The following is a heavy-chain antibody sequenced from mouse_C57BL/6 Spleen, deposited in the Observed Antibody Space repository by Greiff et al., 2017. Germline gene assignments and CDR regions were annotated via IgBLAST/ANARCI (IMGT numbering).Heavy chain of an antibody. CDR3: ARESYYSNYNYAMDY. CDR1: GYSITSGYY. CDR2: ISYDGSN. Sequence: EVKLMESGPGLVKPSQSLSLTCSVTGYSITSGYYWNWLRQFPGNKLEWMGYISYDGSNNYNPSLKNRISITRDTSKNQFFLKLNSVTTEDTATYYCARESYYSNYNYAMDYWGQGTSVTVSS. J-gene: IGHJ4*01. D-gene: IGHD2-5*01. V-gene: IGHV3-6*01.